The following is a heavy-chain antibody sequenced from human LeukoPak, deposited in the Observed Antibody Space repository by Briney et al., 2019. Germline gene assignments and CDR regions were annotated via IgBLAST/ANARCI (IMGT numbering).Heavy chain of an antibody. J-gene: IGHJ4*02. D-gene: IGHD6-19*01. CDR2: NSGGSS. CDR3: AKELGSSGWYNDY. Sequence: GGSLRPSCAASGFTFSTYGVYWVRQAPGKGLEWVSSNSGGSSYYADSVKGRFTISRDNSKNTLYLQMNSLRAEDTAVYYCAKELGSSGWYNDYWGQGTLVTVSS. V-gene: IGHV3-23*01. CDR1: GFTFSTYG.